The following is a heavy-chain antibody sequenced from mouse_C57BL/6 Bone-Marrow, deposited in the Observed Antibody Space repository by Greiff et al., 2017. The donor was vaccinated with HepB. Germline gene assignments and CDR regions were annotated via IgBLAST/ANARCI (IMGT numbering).Heavy chain of an antibody. Sequence: EVQVVESGGDLVKPGGSLKLSCAASGFTFSSYGMSWVRQTPDKRLGWVATISSGGSYTYYPDSVKGRFTISRDNAKNPLYLQMSSLKSEDTAMYYCASPGGAMDYWGQGTSVTVSS. CDR2: ISSGGSYT. CDR3: ASPGGAMDY. V-gene: IGHV5-6*01. D-gene: IGHD4-1*01. CDR1: GFTFSSYG. J-gene: IGHJ4*01.